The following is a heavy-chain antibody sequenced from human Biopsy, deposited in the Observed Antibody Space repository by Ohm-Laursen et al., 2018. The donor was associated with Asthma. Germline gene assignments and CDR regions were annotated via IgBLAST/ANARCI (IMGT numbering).Heavy chain of an antibody. CDR1: GGSISNTNW. CDR2: IFHSGST. V-gene: IGHV4-4*03. D-gene: IGHD1-26*01. Sequence: PETLSLTCAVSGGSISNTNWWSWVRQSPGKGLEWLGEIFHSGSTNDNPSLKSPVTMSVDKSKNQFSLKLRSVTAADTAVYYCARGSSSRLSQWELLVSGGKRAHSYYGMDVWGQGTTVTVSS. CDR3: ARGSSSRLSQWELLVSGGKRAHSYYGMDV. J-gene: IGHJ6*02.